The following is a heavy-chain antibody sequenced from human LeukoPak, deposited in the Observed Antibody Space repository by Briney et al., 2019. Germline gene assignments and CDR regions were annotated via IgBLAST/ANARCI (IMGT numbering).Heavy chain of an antibody. Sequence: PGGSLRLSCAASGFTFNDYGMHWVRQAPGKGLEWVTFIRYDGSNKYYADSVKGRFSISRDNSKNTLYLQMNSLRPEDTAVYYCAKDRGGPAVAGTVFDYWGQGTLVTVSS. V-gene: IGHV3-30*02. J-gene: IGHJ4*02. CDR3: AKDRGGPAVAGTVFDY. CDR1: GFTFNDYG. D-gene: IGHD6-19*01. CDR2: IRYDGSNK.